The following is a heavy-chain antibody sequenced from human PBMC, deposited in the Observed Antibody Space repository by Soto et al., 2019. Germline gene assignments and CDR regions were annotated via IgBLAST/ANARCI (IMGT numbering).Heavy chain of an antibody. CDR1: GYTLTELS. V-gene: IGHV1-24*01. Sequence: ASVKVSCKVSGYTLTELSMHWVRQAPGKGLEWMGGFDPEDGETIYAQKFQGRVTMTEDTSTDTAYMELSSLRSEDTAVYYCARGLGIAAAGKTPGWFDPWGQGTLVTVSS. CDR2: FDPEDGET. D-gene: IGHD6-13*01. J-gene: IGHJ5*02. CDR3: ARGLGIAAAGKTPGWFDP.